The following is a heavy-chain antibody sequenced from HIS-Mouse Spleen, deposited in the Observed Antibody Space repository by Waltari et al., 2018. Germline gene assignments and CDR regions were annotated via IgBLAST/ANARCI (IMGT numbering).Heavy chain of an antibody. D-gene: IGHD6-13*01. CDR2: IYYSRST. Sequence: QLQLQESGPGLAKPSETRSLTCNVSGGSISSSSYYRGWIRQPPGKGLEWIGSIYYSRSTYYNPSLKSRVTISVDTSKNQFSLKLSSVTAADTAVYYCAREIPYSSSWYDWYFDLWGRGTLVTVSS. CDR1: GGSISSSSYY. J-gene: IGHJ2*01. CDR3: AREIPYSSSWYDWYFDL. V-gene: IGHV4-39*07.